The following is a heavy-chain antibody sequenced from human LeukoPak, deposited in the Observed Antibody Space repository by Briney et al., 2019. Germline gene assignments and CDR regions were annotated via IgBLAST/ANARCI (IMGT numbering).Heavy chain of an antibody. J-gene: IGHJ6*03. D-gene: IGHD4-17*01. Sequence: ASMKVSCKASGYTFTSYGISWVRQAPGQGLGWMGWISAYNGNTNYAQKLQGRVTMTTDTSTSTAYMELRSLRSDDAAVYYCARVSPTVTTTNYYYYYMDVWGKGTTVTISS. CDR3: ARVSPTVTTTNYYYYYMDV. V-gene: IGHV1-18*01. CDR1: GYTFTSYG. CDR2: ISAYNGNT.